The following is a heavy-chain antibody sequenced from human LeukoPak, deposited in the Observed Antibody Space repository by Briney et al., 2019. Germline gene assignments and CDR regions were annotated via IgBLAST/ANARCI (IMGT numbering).Heavy chain of an antibody. CDR2: IIPIFGTA. Sequence: SVKVSCKASGGTFSSYAISWVRQAPGQGLEWMGRIIPIFGTANYAQKFQGRVTITTDESTSTAYMELSSLGSEDTAVYYCARGSYYYYYMDVWGKGTTVTVSS. V-gene: IGHV1-69*05. CDR1: GGTFSSYA. J-gene: IGHJ6*03. CDR3: ARGSYYYYYMDV.